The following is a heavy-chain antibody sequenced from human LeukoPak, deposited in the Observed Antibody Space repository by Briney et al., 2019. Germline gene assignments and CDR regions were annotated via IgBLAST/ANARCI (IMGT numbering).Heavy chain of an antibody. Sequence: GGSLRLSCAASGFTFSKYPMHWVRQAPGKGLEWVAVISYDVGSNTYYADSVKGRFTISRDNSKNTLYLQMNSLRAEDTAVYYCARLNLGYGYFLEATKRDYWGQGTLVTASS. CDR1: GFTFSKYP. CDR3: ARLNLGYGYFLEATKRDY. J-gene: IGHJ4*02. CDR2: ISYDVGSNT. D-gene: IGHD5-18*01. V-gene: IGHV3-30-3*01.